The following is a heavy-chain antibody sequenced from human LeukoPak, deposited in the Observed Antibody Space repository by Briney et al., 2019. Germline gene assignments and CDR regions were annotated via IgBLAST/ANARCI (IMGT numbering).Heavy chain of an antibody. D-gene: IGHD3-22*01. Sequence: GGSLRLSCAASGFTFSSYGMHWVRQAPCKGLEWVAVISYDGSNKYYADSVKGRFTISRDNSKNTLYLQMNSLRAEDTAVYYCAKSRRSGYYSGAFDIWGQGTMVTVSS. CDR3: AKSRRSGYYSGAFDI. J-gene: IGHJ3*02. V-gene: IGHV3-30*18. CDR2: ISYDGSNK. CDR1: GFTFSSYG.